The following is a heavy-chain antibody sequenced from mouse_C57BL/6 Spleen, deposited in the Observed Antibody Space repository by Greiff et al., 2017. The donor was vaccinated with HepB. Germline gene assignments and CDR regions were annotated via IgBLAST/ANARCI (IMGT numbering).Heavy chain of an antibody. V-gene: IGHV1-7*01. D-gene: IGHD1-1*01. CDR2: INPSSGYT. Sequence: VQLQESGAELAKPGASVKLSCKASGYTFTSYWMHWVKQRPGQGLEWIGYINPSSGYTKYNQKFKDKATLTADKSSSTAYMQLSSLTYEDSAVYYCARWHYGSSWYFDVWGTGTTVTVSS. CDR3: ARWHYGSSWYFDV. J-gene: IGHJ1*03. CDR1: GYTFTSYW.